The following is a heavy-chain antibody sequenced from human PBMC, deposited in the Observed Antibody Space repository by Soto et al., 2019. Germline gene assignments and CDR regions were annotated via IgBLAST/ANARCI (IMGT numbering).Heavy chain of an antibody. V-gene: IGHV4-39*01. D-gene: IGHD5-18*01. Sequence: QLQLQESGPGLVKPSETLSLTCTVSGGSISSSSYYWGWIRQSPGKGLEWIGSIYYSGGTSYNPSLKRRVTISVDSSKKQCSLKVTSVTAAETAVYYCAMKRFSYGPGDRFDYWGQGTLVTVSS. J-gene: IGHJ4*02. CDR3: AMKRFSYGPGDRFDY. CDR2: IYYSGGT. CDR1: GGSISSSSYY.